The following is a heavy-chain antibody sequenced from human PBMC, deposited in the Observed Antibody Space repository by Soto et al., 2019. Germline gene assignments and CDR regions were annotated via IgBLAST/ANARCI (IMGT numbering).Heavy chain of an antibody. CDR2: IYYSGST. J-gene: IGHJ4*02. Sequence: SETPSLTCTVSGGSISSGGYYWSWIRQHPGKGLEWIGYIYYSGSTYYNPSLKSRVTISVDTSKNQFSLKLSSVTAADTAVYYCARAGFSYGHLLFWGQGIRVTVSS. V-gene: IGHV4-31*03. D-gene: IGHD3-10*01. CDR1: GGSISSGGYY. CDR3: ARAGFSYGHLLF.